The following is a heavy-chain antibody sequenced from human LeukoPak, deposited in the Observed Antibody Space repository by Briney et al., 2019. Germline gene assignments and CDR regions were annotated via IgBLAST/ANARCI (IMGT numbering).Heavy chain of an antibody. CDR1: GYTFTSYG. Sequence: ASVKVSCKASGYTFTSYGISWVRQPPGQGLEWMGWISAYNGNTNYAQKLQGRVTMTTATSTSTAYMELRSLRSDATAVYYCARVTRTTVTSYDYWGQGTLVTVSS. CDR3: ARVTRTTVTSYDY. CDR2: ISAYNGNT. J-gene: IGHJ4*02. D-gene: IGHD4-17*01. V-gene: IGHV1-18*01.